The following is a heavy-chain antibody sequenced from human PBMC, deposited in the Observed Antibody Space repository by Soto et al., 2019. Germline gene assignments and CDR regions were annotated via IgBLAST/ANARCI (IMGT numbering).Heavy chain of an antibody. J-gene: IGHJ4*02. CDR2: IYSSGTT. CDR1: GGSISSYS. V-gene: IGHV4-4*07. D-gene: IGHD6-6*01. CDR3: ARFRSSSGGASDY. Sequence: QVQLQEAGPGLVKPSETLSLTCSVSGGSISSYSWSWIRQPAGKGLEWIGRIYSSGTTDYNPSLKSRVTMSVDTSKNQFSLKLSSVTAADTAVYYCARFRSSSGGASDYWGQGTLVTVSS.